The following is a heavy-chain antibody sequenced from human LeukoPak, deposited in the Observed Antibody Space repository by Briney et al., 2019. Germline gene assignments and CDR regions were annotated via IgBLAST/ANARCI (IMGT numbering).Heavy chain of an antibody. D-gene: IGHD6-19*01. Sequence: SVKVSCKASGGTFSSYAISWVRQAPGQGLEWMGGIIPIFGTANSAQKFQGRVTITADESTSTAYMELSSLRSEDTAVYYCARDYTSIAVAGTSAGFGPYWFDPWGQGTLLTVSS. CDR3: ARDYTSIAVAGTSAGFGPYWFDP. CDR2: IIPIFGTA. CDR1: GGTFSSYA. J-gene: IGHJ5*02. V-gene: IGHV1-69*13.